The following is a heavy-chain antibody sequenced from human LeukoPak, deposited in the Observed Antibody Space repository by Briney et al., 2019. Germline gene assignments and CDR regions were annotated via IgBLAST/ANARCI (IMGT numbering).Heavy chain of an antibody. D-gene: IGHD6-19*01. J-gene: IGHJ5*02. CDR2: IWYDGSNK. Sequence: GGSLRLSCAGSGFTFSSYGMHWVRQAPGKGLEWVAVIWYDGSNKYYADSVKGRFTISRDNSKNTLYLQMYSLRAEDTAVYYCARDDSSGLNWFDPWGQGTLVTVSS. CDR3: ARDDSSGLNWFDP. V-gene: IGHV3-33*01. CDR1: GFTFSSYG.